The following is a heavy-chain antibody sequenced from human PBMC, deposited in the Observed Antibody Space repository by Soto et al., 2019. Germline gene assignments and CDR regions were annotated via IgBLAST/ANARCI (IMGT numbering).Heavy chain of an antibody. CDR3: AKDGMAICGVVIGRDAFDI. J-gene: IGHJ3*02. CDR1: GFTFSSYA. CDR2: ISGSGGST. Sequence: EVQLLESGGGLVQPGGSLRLSCAASGFTFSSYAMSWVRQAPGKGLEWVSAISGSGGSTYYADSVKGRFTISRDNSKNTLYLQMNSLRAEDTAVYYCAKDGMAICGVVIGRDAFDIWGQGTMVTVSS. D-gene: IGHD3-3*01. V-gene: IGHV3-23*01.